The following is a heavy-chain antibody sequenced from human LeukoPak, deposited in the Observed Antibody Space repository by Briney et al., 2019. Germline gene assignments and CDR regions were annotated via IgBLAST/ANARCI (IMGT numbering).Heavy chain of an antibody. Sequence: GRSLRLSCAASGFTFSSYGMHWVRQAPGKGLEWVAVISYDGSNKYYADSVKGRFTISRDNSKNTLYLQMNSLRAEDMAVYYCAKDVWGYSYGSGYYGMDVWGQGTTVTVSS. J-gene: IGHJ6*02. CDR1: GFTFSSYG. CDR3: AKDVWGYSYGSGYYGMDV. CDR2: ISYDGSNK. V-gene: IGHV3-30*18. D-gene: IGHD5-18*01.